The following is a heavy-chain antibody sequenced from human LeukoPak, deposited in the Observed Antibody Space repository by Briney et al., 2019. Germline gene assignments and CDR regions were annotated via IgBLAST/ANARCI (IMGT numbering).Heavy chain of an antibody. V-gene: IGHV4-34*01. CDR1: GGSFGGFY. D-gene: IGHD6-19*01. CDR2: INHSGST. Sequence: SETLSLTCAVYGGSFGGFYWSWIRQPPGKGLEWIGEINHSGSTNYSPSLKGRVTISVDTSKNQFSLKLSSVTAADTAVHYCARSQWLLPLDYWGQGTLVTVSS. J-gene: IGHJ4*02. CDR3: ARSQWLLPLDY.